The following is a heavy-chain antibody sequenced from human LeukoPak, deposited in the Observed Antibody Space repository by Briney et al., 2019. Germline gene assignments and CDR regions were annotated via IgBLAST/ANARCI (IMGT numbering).Heavy chain of an antibody. V-gene: IGHV3-30*04. D-gene: IGHD4/OR15-4a*01. CDR3: ARGKLTQIDY. J-gene: IGHJ4*02. Sequence: GGSLRLSCAASGFSFSSYAMHWVRQAPGKALEWVTVVSYDGYNKYYADSVKGRFTLSRDNSKNTLYLQMNSLRTEDTAVYYCARGKLTQIDYWGQGTLVTVSS. CDR1: GFSFSSYA. CDR2: VSYDGYNK.